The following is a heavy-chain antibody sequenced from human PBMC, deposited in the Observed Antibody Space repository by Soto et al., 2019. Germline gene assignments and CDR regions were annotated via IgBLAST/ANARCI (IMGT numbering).Heavy chain of an antibody. CDR2: ISDDGLNK. Sequence: PXVSLRLSCAASGFSFSAYSMHWVRQAPDKGLEWVAVISDDGLNKYYRDSLKGRFTISRDNSKNTLHPQMNSLRPEDTAVYYCAQDREALVLLVALENCGQRTRVTVSS. J-gene: IGHJ4*02. V-gene: IGHV3-30*18. D-gene: IGHD2-8*01. CDR1: GFSFSAYS. CDR3: AQDREALVLLVALEN.